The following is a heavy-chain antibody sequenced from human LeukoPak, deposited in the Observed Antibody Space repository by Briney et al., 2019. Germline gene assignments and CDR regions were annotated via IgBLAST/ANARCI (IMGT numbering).Heavy chain of an antibody. D-gene: IGHD5-12*01. CDR3: ARAEYSGYDSPYYYGMDV. CDR1: GFTFSSYG. J-gene: IGHJ6*02. Sequence: GRSLRLSCAASGFTFSSYGMHWVRQAPGKGLEWVAVIWYDGSNKYYADSVKGRFTISRDNSKNTLYLQMNSLRAEDTAVYYCARAEYSGYDSPYYYGMDVWGQGTTVTVSS. CDR2: IWYDGSNK. V-gene: IGHV3-33*01.